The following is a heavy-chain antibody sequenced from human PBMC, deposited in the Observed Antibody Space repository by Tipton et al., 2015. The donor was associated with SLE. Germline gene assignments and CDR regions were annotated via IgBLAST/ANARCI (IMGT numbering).Heavy chain of an antibody. J-gene: IGHJ4*02. CDR3: ARGKRGYDLVFYY. CDR1: GGSVSSQY. CDR2: ISYNGGT. D-gene: IGHD5-12*01. Sequence: TLSLTCTVSGGSVSSQYWSWIRQPPGKGLEWIGFISYNGGTNSNLSLKSRVSISVDTSKNQFSLKLSSVTAADTAVYYCARGKRGYDLVFYYWGQGTLVTVSS. V-gene: IGHV4-59*02.